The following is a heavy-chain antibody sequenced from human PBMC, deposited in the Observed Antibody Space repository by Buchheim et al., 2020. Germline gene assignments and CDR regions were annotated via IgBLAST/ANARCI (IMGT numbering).Heavy chain of an antibody. D-gene: IGHD2-15*01. CDR3: ARRAEGGSLLDF. Sequence: QVQLQESGPGLVKPSGTLSLTCTVSGGSVRSSNWWSWVRQPPGKGLEWVGEIYYSGSTNYKPSLTSRFTMSVDRPKNQFSPRLSSVTAADTALYYCARRAEGGSLLDFWGQGTL. CDR2: IYYSGST. J-gene: IGHJ4*02. V-gene: IGHV4-4*02. CDR1: GGSVRSSNW.